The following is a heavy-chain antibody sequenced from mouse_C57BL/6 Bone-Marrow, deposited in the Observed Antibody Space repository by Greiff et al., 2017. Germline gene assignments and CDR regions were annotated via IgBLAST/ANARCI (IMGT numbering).Heavy chain of an antibody. V-gene: IGHV5-16*01. D-gene: IGHD2-3*01. Sequence: EVMLVESEGGLVQPGSSMKLSCTASGFTFSDYYMAWVRQVPEKGLEWVANINYDGSSTYYLDSLKSRFIISRDNAKNILYLQMSSLKSEDTATYYCASYDVYYGMDYWGQGTSVTVSS. CDR3: ASYDVYYGMDY. CDR1: GFTFSDYY. J-gene: IGHJ4*01. CDR2: INYDGSST.